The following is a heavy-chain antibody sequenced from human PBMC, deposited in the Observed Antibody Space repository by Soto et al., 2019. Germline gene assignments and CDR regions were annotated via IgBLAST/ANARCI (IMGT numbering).Heavy chain of an antibody. J-gene: IGHJ5*02. V-gene: IGHV1-18*01. CDR2: ISAYDGNT. Sequence: ASVKVSCKASGYTFTSYGISWVRQAPGQGLEWVGWISAYDGNTDYAHKFRGRVTMTTDTSTNTAYMDLRSLRSDDTAVYYCARHNSQWPNWFDPCAQGTPVTVSS. D-gene: IGHD1-1*01. CDR3: ARHNSQWPNWFDP. CDR1: GYTFTSYG.